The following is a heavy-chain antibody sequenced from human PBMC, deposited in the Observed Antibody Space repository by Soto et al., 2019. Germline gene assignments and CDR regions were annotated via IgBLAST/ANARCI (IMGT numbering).Heavy chain of an antibody. CDR1: GFTFSNYW. Sequence: EVQLVESGGDLVQPGGSLRLSCAASGFTFSNYWMTWVRQAPGKGLEWVSNIKEDGSEKNYVDSVKGRFTISRDNAKNSLFLQMNRLRAEDTALYFCARDLTNGSYNWFDPWGQGTLVTVSS. D-gene: IGHD2-8*01. CDR3: ARDLTNGSYNWFDP. J-gene: IGHJ5*02. CDR2: IKEDGSEK. V-gene: IGHV3-7*05.